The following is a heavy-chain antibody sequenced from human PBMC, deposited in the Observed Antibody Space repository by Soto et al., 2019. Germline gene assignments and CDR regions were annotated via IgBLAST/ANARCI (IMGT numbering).Heavy chain of an antibody. CDR1: GFTFSSYW. Sequence: PGGSLRLSCAASGFTFSSYWMSWVRQAPGKGLEWVANIKQDGSEKYYVDSVKGRFTISRDNAKNSLYLQMNSLRAEDTAVYYCARRATPPTWWFDPWGQGTLLTVSS. CDR3: ARRATPPTWWFDP. J-gene: IGHJ5*02. V-gene: IGHV3-7*02. CDR2: IKQDGSEK.